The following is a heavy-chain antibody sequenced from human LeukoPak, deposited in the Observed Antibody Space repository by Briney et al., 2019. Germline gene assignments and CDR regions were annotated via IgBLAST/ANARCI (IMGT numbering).Heavy chain of an antibody. V-gene: IGHV4-39*07. D-gene: IGHD3-3*01. J-gene: IGHJ5*01. CDR2: IYYGGST. CDR3: ARGRNLEWFDY. CDR1: GGSISSSRYY. Sequence: SETLSLTCTVSGGSISSSRYYWGWIRQPPGEGLEWIGSIYYGGSTYYNPSLESRVSISVDTSKNQFSLKLNSVTAADTAVYYCARGRNLEWFDYWGQGTLVTVSS.